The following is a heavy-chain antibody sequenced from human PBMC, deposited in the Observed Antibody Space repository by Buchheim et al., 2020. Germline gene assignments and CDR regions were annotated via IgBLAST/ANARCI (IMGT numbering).Heavy chain of an antibody. V-gene: IGHV4-30-2*01. CDR2: IYHSGST. CDR1: GGSISSGGYS. D-gene: IGHD2-15*01. J-gene: IGHJ4*02. CDR3: AREVALNCSGGSCSRYYFDY. Sequence: QLQLQESGSGLVKPSQTLSLTCAVSGGSISSGGYSWSWIRQPPGKGLEWIGYIYHSGSTYYNPSLKSRVTISVDRSTNQFSLKLSSVTAADTAVYYCAREVALNCSGGSCSRYYFDYWGQGTL.